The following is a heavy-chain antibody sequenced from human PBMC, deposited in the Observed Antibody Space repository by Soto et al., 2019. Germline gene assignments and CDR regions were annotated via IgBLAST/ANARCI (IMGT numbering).Heavy chain of an antibody. Sequence: QVQLQESAPGLVKPSETLSLNCSVSGDAITRHYWSWIRQSPGKGLEWLGYFFHTGTALYNPSLRSRVTMSVDTSKNQFSLKLTSVIPADTAVYFCARNYGGNSQFFDLWGRGTLVTVSS. CDR1: GDAITRHY. J-gene: IGHJ2*01. V-gene: IGHV4-59*11. CDR3: ARNYGGNSQFFDL. CDR2: FFHTGTA. D-gene: IGHD4-17*01.